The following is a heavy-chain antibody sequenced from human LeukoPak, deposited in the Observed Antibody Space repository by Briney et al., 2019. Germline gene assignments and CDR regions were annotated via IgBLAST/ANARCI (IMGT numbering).Heavy chain of an antibody. Sequence: SETLSLTCTVSGGSISTYYWNWIRQPPGKGLEWIGYIYHSGSTNYNPSLQSRVTISVDTSKNQISLNLNSVTAADTAVYYCARGGAARLHFQNWGQGTLVTVSS. CDR1: GGSISTYY. D-gene: IGHD6-6*01. CDR3: ARGGAARLHFQN. V-gene: IGHV4-59*01. CDR2: IYHSGST. J-gene: IGHJ1*01.